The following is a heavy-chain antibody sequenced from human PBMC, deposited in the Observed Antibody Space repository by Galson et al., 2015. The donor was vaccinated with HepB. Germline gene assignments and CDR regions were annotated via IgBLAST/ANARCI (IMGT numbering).Heavy chain of an antibody. CDR3: ARAVGEWFGELYYYYYGMDV. Sequence: CAISGDSVSSNSAAWNWIRQSPSRGLEWLGRTYYRSKWYNDYAVSVKSRITINPDTSKNQFSLQLNSVTPEDTAVYYCARAVGEWFGELYYYYYGMDVWGQGTTVTVSS. D-gene: IGHD3-10*01. J-gene: IGHJ6*02. CDR2: TYYRSKWYN. CDR1: GDSVSSNSAA. V-gene: IGHV6-1*01.